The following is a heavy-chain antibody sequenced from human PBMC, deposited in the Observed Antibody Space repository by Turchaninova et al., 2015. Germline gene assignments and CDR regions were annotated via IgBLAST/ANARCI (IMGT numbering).Heavy chain of an antibody. V-gene: IGHV1-18*04. Sequence: QVHLEQSASEVKKPGASVTVTCRASAYTFTAYPITWGRQAPGKGLEWRGWISPCNGKTTYADKLQGRVSLTTDSSTSIATVYMELRGLRPDDTAVYYCARSPMGYVRYFDYWGQGTLVSVSS. D-gene: IGHD3-16*01. J-gene: IGHJ4*02. CDR1: AYTFTAYP. CDR2: ISPCNGKT. CDR3: ARSPMGYVRYFDY.